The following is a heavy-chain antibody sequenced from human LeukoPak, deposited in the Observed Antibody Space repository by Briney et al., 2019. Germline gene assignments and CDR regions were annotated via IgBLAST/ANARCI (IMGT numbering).Heavy chain of an antibody. Sequence: PGGSLRLTCAASGFTFSSYGMSWVRQAPGKGLEWVSLIYSDGSTFYADSVKGRFTISRDDSNNTLYLQMNSLRAEDTAVYYCASGEWPQNYWGQGTLVTVSS. J-gene: IGHJ4*02. CDR1: GFTFSSYG. V-gene: IGHV3-53*01. CDR2: IYSDGST. D-gene: IGHD3-10*01. CDR3: ASGEWPQNY.